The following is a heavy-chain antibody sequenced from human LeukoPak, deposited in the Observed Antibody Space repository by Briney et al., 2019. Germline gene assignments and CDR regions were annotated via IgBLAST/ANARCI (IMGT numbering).Heavy chain of an antibody. Sequence: GASVKVSCKASGGTFSSYAISWVRQAPGQGLEWMGRIIPILGIANYAQKFQGRVTITADKSTSTVYMELSSLRSEDTAVYYCAKGSLLWFGESPLDYWGQGTLVTVSS. V-gene: IGHV1-69*04. CDR2: IIPILGIA. CDR3: AKGSLLWFGESPLDY. J-gene: IGHJ4*02. CDR1: GGTFSSYA. D-gene: IGHD3-10*01.